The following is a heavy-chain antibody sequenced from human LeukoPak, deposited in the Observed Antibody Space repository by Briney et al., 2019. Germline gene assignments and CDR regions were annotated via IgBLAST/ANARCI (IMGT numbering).Heavy chain of an antibody. Sequence: GGSLRLSCAASGFTFSRYWMTWIRQAPGEGLEWVANINQDGSVQYYVDSVRGRFTISRDNAKNSFLLQMNSLRAEDTAVYYCARDYSSSGSFDYWGQGTLATVSS. D-gene: IGHD3-10*01. CDR3: ARDYSSSGSFDY. CDR2: INQDGSVQ. CDR1: GFTFSRYW. J-gene: IGHJ4*02. V-gene: IGHV3-7*04.